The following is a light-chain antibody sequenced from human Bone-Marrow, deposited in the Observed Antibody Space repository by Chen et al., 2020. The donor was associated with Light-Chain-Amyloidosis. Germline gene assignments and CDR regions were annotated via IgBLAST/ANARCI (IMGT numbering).Light chain of an antibody. CDR3: QVWDRSSDHPV. CDR2: DDS. J-gene: IGLJ3*02. Sequence: SYVLTQPSSVSVAPGQTATIACGGNNIGSTSVHWYQQTPGQAPLLVVYDDSDRPSGIPERLSGSNSGNTATLTISRVEAGDEADYYCQVWDRSSDHPVFGGGTKLNVL. CDR1: NIGSTS. V-gene: IGLV3-21*02.